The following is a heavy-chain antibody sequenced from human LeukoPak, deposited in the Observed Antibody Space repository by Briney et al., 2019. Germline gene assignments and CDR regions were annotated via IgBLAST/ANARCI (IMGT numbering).Heavy chain of an antibody. CDR1: GYIFISYY. J-gene: IGHJ4*02. CDR2: INPSGGST. CDR3: ARDSPISGSYYGGLGH. V-gene: IGHV1-46*01. D-gene: IGHD1-26*01. Sequence: GASVKVSCKASGYIFISYYMHWERQAPGQGLEWMGIINPSGGSTSNAQKFQGRVTMTRDTSTSTVYMELSSLRSEDTAVYYCARDSPISGSYYGGLGHWGQGTLVTVSS.